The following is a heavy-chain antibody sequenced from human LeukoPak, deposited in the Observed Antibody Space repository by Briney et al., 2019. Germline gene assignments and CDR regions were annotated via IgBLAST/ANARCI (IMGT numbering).Heavy chain of an antibody. J-gene: IGHJ4*02. CDR1: GYTFTSYD. V-gene: IGHV1-8*01. CDR3: ARGLWGIAVAEVPY. CDR2: MNPNSGNT. D-gene: IGHD6-19*01. Sequence: ASVKVSCKASGYTFTSYDIYWVRQATGQGLEWMGWMNPNSGNTGYAQKFQGRVTMTSNTSKSTAYMELSSLRSEDTAVYYCARGLWGIAVAEVPYWGQGTLVTVSS.